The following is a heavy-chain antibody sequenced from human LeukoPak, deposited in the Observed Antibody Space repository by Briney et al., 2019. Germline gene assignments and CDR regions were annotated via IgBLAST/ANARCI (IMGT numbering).Heavy chain of an antibody. D-gene: IGHD3-22*01. CDR3: ARGPSSDYGA. J-gene: IGHJ5*02. Sequence: GGSLRLSCAVSGFIVSDYYMSWVRQAPGKGLEWVSVIYISGSAYYADSVKVRFTISRDNSKNTLYLQMNSLRAGDTAIYYCARGPSSDYGAWGQGTLVTVSS. CDR1: GFIVSDYY. V-gene: IGHV3-53*01. CDR2: IYISGSA.